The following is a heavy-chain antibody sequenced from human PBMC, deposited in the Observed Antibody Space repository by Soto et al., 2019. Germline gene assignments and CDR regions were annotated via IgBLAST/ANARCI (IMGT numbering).Heavy chain of an antibody. CDR2: IIPMFATA. CDR1: GGTFSTYA. J-gene: IGHJ5*02. CDR3: ASGIQLWLPRLINGYSA. V-gene: IGHV1-69*12. Sequence: QVQLVQSGAEVKKPESSVKVSCKAPGGTFSTYAISWVRQAPGQGLEWMGGIIPMFATANYAQRFKDRATITADESTHAFYTARLSMRPEDTAVYSSASGIQLWLPRLINGYSAWCQGARVTVSS. D-gene: IGHD5-18*01.